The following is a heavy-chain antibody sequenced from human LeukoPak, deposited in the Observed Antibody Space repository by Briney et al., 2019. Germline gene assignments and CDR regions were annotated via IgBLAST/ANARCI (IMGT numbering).Heavy chain of an antibody. V-gene: IGHV3-33*01. J-gene: IGHJ3*02. CDR1: GFTFSSYG. Sequence: GGSLRLSCAASGFTFSSYGMHWVRQAPGKGLEWVAVIWYDGGNKYYADSVKGRFTISRDNSKNTLYLQMNSLRAEDTAVYYCARDGDIWANRPDAFDIWGQGTMVTVSS. CDR2: IWYDGGNK. D-gene: IGHD2-15*01. CDR3: ARDGDIWANRPDAFDI.